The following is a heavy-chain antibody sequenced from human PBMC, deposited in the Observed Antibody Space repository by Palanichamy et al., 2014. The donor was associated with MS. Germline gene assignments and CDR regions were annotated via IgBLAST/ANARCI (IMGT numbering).Heavy chain of an antibody. J-gene: IGHJ6*02. V-gene: IGHV1-46*01. Sequence: KFQGRVTMTRDTSTSTVYMELSSLRSEDTAVYYCARDNYSSSWLSPTYGMDVWGQGTTVTVSS. D-gene: IGHD6-13*01. CDR3: ARDNYSSSWLSPTYGMDV.